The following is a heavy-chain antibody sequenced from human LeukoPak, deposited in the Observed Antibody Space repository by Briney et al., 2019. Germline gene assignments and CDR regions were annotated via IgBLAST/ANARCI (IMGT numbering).Heavy chain of an antibody. J-gene: IGHJ4*02. Sequence: PGGSLRLSCATSGFTFRKYGMHWVRQAPGKGLEWVAIIWDDGSKKYYGDSVKGRFTISRDYSKNTVYLQMNSLRDEDTAVYYCARVGSGSYNNWVLDYWGQGTLVTVSS. V-gene: IGHV3-33*01. CDR1: GFTFRKYG. D-gene: IGHD3-10*01. CDR3: ARVGSGSYNNWVLDY. CDR2: IWDDGSKK.